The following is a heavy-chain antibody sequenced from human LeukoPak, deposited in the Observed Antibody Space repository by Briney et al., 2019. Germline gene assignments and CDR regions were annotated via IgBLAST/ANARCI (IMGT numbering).Heavy chain of an antibody. D-gene: IGHD4-17*01. CDR1: GFKFSSNW. J-gene: IGHJ4*02. Sequence: PGGSLRLSCAASGFKFSSNWMSWVRQAPGKGVEWVANIKQDGSEKYYVDSVKGRFTISRDNAKNSLYLQMNSLRAEDTAVYYCAREGPSVTPYYWGQGTLVTVSS. CDR2: IKQDGSEK. V-gene: IGHV3-7*01. CDR3: AREGPSVTPYY.